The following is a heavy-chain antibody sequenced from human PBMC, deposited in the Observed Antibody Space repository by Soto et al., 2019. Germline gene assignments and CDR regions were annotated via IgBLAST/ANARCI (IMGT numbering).Heavy chain of an antibody. Sequence: QVHLLESGGGVVRPGRSLRLSCAASGFSFSDYAIHWVRQAPGKGLEWVSVISYDGSMKYYADSVKGRFTISRDNSKNTVHLRLDSLKAEDTAIYYCAREVRMAAIALAYWGQGTLVNVSS. D-gene: IGHD2-21*01. CDR1: GFSFSDYA. J-gene: IGHJ4*02. CDR3: AREVRMAAIALAY. V-gene: IGHV3-30*04. CDR2: ISYDGSMK.